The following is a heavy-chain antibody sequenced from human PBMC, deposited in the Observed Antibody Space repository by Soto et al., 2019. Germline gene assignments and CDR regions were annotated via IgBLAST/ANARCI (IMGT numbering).Heavy chain of an antibody. CDR2: ISGRGGST. Sequence: EVQLLESGGGLVLPGGSLRLSCAACGFIFSDYSMSWVRQAPGKGLEWVSGISGRGGSTYYADSVKGRFTISRDSSRNTLFLQMNSLRAEDTALYFCARSSGDTWEQYYFDYWGQGTLVPVSS. V-gene: IGHV3-23*01. J-gene: IGHJ4*02. D-gene: IGHD1-1*01. CDR3: ARSSGDTWEQYYFDY. CDR1: GFIFSDYS.